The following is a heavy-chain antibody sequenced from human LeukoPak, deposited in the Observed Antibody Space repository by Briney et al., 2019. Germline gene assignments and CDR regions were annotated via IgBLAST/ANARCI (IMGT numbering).Heavy chain of an antibody. CDR3: ARGVEQQLPLDLDY. J-gene: IGHJ4*02. V-gene: IGHV3-48*03. CDR1: GFTFSSYE. D-gene: IGHD6-13*01. CDR2: ISSSGSTI. Sequence: GGSLRLSCAASGFTFSSYEMNWVRQAPGKGLEWVSYISSSGSTIYYADSVKGRFTISRDNAKNSLYLQMNSLRAEDTAVYYCARGVEQQLPLDLDYWGQGTLVTVSS.